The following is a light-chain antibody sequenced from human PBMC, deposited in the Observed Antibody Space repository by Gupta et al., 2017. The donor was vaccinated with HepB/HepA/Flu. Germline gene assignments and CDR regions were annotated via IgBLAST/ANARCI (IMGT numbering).Light chain of an antibody. CDR1: AFSKQY. J-gene: IGLJ1*01. Sequence: SYELTQPPSVSVSRGQTARITCSGDAFSKQYAYWYQQKPGQDPVLVIYKGNERPSGITARFSGPNSGNTATLTITGIQAEDEADYYWSSEASSSTPSVFGRGTKLTVL. CDR2: KGN. CDR3: SSEASSSTPSV. V-gene: IGLV3-25*03.